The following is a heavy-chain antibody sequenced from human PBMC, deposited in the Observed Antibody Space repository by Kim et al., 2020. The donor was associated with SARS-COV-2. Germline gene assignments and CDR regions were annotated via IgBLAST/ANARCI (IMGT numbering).Heavy chain of an antibody. CDR3: ARELPYHYFDY. J-gene: IGHJ4*02. D-gene: IGHD2-2*02. V-gene: IGHV3-48*02. Sequence: GGSLRLSCAASGFSFSTYSMDWVRQAPVKGPEWVSYISSTGTIQYADSVKDRFTISRVNAKNSLYLQMNSLRDEDTAVYYCARELPYHYFDYWGQGALVT. CDR1: GFSFSTYS. CDR2: ISSTGTI.